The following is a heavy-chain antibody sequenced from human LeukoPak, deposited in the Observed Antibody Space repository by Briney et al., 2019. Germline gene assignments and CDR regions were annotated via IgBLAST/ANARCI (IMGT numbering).Heavy chain of an antibody. CDR1: GFTLSNHW. CDR3: ARNNGMDV. CDR2: VNRDGSET. V-gene: IGHV3-7*03. Sequence: PGGSLRFSCAASGFTLSNHWMTWVRQVPGRGPEWVANVNRDGSETYYLDSVEGRFTISKDNAKNSLYLQMNSLRAEDTALYHCARNNGMDVWGQGTTVIVSS. J-gene: IGHJ6*02.